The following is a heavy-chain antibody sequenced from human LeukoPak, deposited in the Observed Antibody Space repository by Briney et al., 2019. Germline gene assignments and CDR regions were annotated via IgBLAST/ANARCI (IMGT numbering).Heavy chain of an antibody. CDR2: INTDGSST. D-gene: IGHD3-10*01. CDR3: ARANRYYGSGNHFDY. J-gene: IGHJ4*02. Sequence: GGSLRLSCAASGFTFSSYWMHWVRQAPGKGLVWVSRINTDGSSTSYADSVKGRFTISRDNAKNTLYLQMNSLRAEDTAVYYCARANRYYGSGNHFDYWGQGTLVTVSS. CDR1: GFTFSSYW. V-gene: IGHV3-74*01.